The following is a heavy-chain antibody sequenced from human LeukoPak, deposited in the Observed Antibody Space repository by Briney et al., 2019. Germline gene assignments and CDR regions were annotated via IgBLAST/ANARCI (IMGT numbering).Heavy chain of an antibody. D-gene: IGHD5-24*01. CDR1: GFTFSSYE. J-gene: IGHJ4*02. V-gene: IGHV3-7*01. CDR2: IKKDGGET. CDR3: ARDMGWQQFDQ. Sequence: GGSLRLSCAASGFTFSSYEMNWVRQAPGKGLERVANIKKDGGETYYMESVKGRFTISRDNARNSLYLQMNSLTVEDTAVYYCARDMGWQQFDQWGQGTLVTVSS.